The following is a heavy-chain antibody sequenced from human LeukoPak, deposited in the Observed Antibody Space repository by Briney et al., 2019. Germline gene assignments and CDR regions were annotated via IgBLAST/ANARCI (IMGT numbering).Heavy chain of an antibody. V-gene: IGHV4-34*01. J-gene: IGHJ4*02. CDR3: ATQYRAVAGNDY. CDR1: GGSFSGYY. D-gene: IGHD6-19*01. CDR2: INHSGST. Sequence: NPSETLSLTCAVYGGSFSGYYWSWIRQPPGKGLEWIGEINHSGSTYYNPSLKSRVTISVDTSKNQFSLKLSSVTAADTAVYYCATQYRAVAGNDYWGQGTLVTVSS.